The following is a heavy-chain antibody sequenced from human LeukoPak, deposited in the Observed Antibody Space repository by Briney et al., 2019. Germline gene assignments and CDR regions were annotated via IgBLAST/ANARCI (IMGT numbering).Heavy chain of an antibody. Sequence: GASVKVSCKASGGTFSSYTISWVRRAPGQGLEWMGGIIPILRTPNYAQKFQGRVTITADESTTTAYMELSSLRSEDTAVYYCAGGLIRGVIRPHYYYAMDVWGKGTTVTVSS. CDR3: AGGLIRGVIRPHYYYAMDV. J-gene: IGHJ6*04. CDR2: IIPILRTP. D-gene: IGHD3-10*01. CDR1: GGTFSSYT. V-gene: IGHV1-69*13.